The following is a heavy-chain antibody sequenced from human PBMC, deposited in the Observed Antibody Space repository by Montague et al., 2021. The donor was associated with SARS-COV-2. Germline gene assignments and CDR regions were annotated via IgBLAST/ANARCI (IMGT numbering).Heavy chain of an antibody. CDR3: ARSGQPAGNYAPLGYYGLDV. Sequence: PELVKPTQTLTLTCTFSGFSLTTSALCVGWIRQPPGKAPEWLARIDWDDDKHYNASLKTRLTISKDTSKNHVVLTMTNMDPVDTGTYYCARSGQPAGNYAPLGYYGLDVWGRGTTVIVSS. V-gene: IGHV2-70*11. CDR1: GFSLTTSALC. CDR2: IDWDDDK. J-gene: IGHJ6*02. D-gene: IGHD1-26*01.